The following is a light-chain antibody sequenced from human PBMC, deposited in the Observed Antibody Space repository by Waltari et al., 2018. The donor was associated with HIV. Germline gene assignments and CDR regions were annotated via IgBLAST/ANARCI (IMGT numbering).Light chain of an antibody. J-gene: IGLJ3*02. Sequence: QSTLPQPPSVSGSLGQSVTLACSGTGRDIGSYNRVSWYQPPPGTAPKLNIYKVTNRPPGVARRFSGSKSGNTASLTISGLQAEDEADYYCSSYTTSSTWVFGGGTQLTVL. CDR1: GRDIGSYNR. CDR3: SSYTTSSTWV. V-gene: IGLV2-18*02. CDR2: KVT.